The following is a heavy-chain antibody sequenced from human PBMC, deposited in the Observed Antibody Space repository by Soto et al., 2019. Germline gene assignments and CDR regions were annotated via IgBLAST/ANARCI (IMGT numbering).Heavy chain of an antibody. D-gene: IGHD2-21*02. CDR1: GFTFSSYA. Sequence: GGSLRLSCAASGFTFSSYAMSWVRQAPGKGLEWVSAISGSGGSTYYADSVKGRFTISRDNSKNTLYLQMNSLRAEDTAVYYCARDLIYCGGDCYSVGPLDYWGQGTLVTVSS. CDR3: ARDLIYCGGDCYSVGPLDY. J-gene: IGHJ4*02. CDR2: ISGSGGST. V-gene: IGHV3-23*01.